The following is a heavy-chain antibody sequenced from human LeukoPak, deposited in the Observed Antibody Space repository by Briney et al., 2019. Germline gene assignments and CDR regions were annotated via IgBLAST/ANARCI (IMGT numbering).Heavy chain of an antibody. CDR2: ISYDGSNK. J-gene: IGHJ4*02. D-gene: IGHD5-24*01. V-gene: IGHV3-30*01. CDR3: ARGLWDGYNAYYFDY. CDR1: GFTFSSYA. Sequence: GGSLRLSCAASGFTFSSYAMHWVRQAPGRGLEWVAVISYDGSNKYYADSVKGRFTISRDNSKNTLYLQMNSLRAEDTAVYYCARGLWDGYNAYYFDYWGQGTLVTVSS.